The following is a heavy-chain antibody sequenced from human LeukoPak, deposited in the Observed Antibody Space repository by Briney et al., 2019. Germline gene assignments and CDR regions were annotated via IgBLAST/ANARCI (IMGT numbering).Heavy chain of an antibody. J-gene: IGHJ3*02. Sequence: PSETLSLTCTVSGGSLRSYYWSWNRQPPGTGLEWIGYIYHSGSTNYNPSLESRVTMSVDTSKNQFSLKLGSVTDADTAVYFCARHVPSASHVFDIWGQGTMVTVSS. CDR1: GGSLRSYY. V-gene: IGHV4-59*08. CDR2: IYHSGST. CDR3: ARHVPSASHVFDI.